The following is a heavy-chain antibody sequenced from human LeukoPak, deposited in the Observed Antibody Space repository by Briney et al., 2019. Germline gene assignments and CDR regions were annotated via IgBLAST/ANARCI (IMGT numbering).Heavy chain of an antibody. CDR1: GFTFSSYA. J-gene: IGHJ4*02. Sequence: GSLRLSCAASGFTFSSYAMSWVRQAPGKGLEWVSVIYSGGSTYYADSVKGRFTISRDNSKNTLYLQMNSLRAEDTAVYYCARTPNWYFDYWGQGTLVTVSS. CDR2: IYSGGST. V-gene: IGHV3-66*01. D-gene: IGHD1-1*01. CDR3: ARTPNWYFDY.